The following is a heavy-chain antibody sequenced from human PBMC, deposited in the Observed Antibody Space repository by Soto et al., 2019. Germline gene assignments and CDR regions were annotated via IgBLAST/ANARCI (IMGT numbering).Heavy chain of an antibody. V-gene: IGHV1-69*02. CDR3: ARAVCSSTSCYVVSGWFDP. D-gene: IGHD2-2*01. CDR1: GGTFSSYT. CDR2: IIPILGIA. Sequence: GASVKVSCKASGGTFSSYTISWVRQAPGQGLEWMGRIIPILGIANYAQKFQGRVTITADKSTSTAYMELSSLRSEDTAVYYCARAVCSSTSCYVVSGWFDPWGQGTLVTVSS. J-gene: IGHJ5*02.